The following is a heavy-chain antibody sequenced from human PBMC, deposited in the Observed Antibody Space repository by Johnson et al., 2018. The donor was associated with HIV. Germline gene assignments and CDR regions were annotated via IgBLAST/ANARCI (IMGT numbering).Heavy chain of an antibody. CDR1: GFTFSNAW. V-gene: IGHV3-9*01. Sequence: QLVESGGGLVKPGGTLRLSCAASGFTFSNAWMSWVRQAPGKGLEWVSGISWNSGAIGYADSVKGRFTISRDNAKNSLYLQMNSLRAEDTAVYYCAKEGSGYFHAFDIWGQGTMVTVSS. CDR3: AKEGSGYFHAFDI. J-gene: IGHJ3*02. CDR2: ISWNSGAI. D-gene: IGHD3-22*01.